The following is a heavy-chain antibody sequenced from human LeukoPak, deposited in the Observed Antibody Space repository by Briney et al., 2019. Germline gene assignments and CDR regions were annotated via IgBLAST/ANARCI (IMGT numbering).Heavy chain of an antibody. CDR2: IYYSGST. CDR1: GGSISSYY. Sequence: PSETLSLTCTVSGGSISSYYWSWIRQPPGKGLEWIGSIYYSGSTYYNPSLKSRVTISVDTSKNQFSLKLSSVTAADTAVYYCARGGYYDILTGYYPLDYWGQGTLVTVSS. D-gene: IGHD3-9*01. V-gene: IGHV4-59*12. J-gene: IGHJ4*02. CDR3: ARGGYYDILTGYYPLDY.